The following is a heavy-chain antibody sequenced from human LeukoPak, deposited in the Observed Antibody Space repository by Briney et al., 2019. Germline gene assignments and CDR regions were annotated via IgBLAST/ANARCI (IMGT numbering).Heavy chain of an antibody. D-gene: IGHD6-25*01. Sequence: GGSLGLSCAASGFPFSSYGMHWVRQAPGKGLEWVARLVYDARSDYANSVKGRFSISRDDSKNTLFLDMSNLRVEDTALYYCARDLSAASDFWGQGVLVTVSS. J-gene: IGHJ4*02. CDR1: GFPFSSYG. V-gene: IGHV3-33*01. CDR2: LVYDARS. CDR3: ARDLSAASDF.